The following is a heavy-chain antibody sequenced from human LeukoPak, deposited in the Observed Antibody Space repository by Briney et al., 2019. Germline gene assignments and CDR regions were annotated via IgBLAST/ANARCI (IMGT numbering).Heavy chain of an antibody. V-gene: IGHV3-23*01. CDR2: ISDSGGNP. J-gene: IGHJ5*02. CDR1: GFTVSSNY. CDR3: AKIDYTINA. D-gene: IGHD3-3*01. Sequence: GGSLRLSCAASGFTVSSNYMSWVRQAPGKGLKWVSSISDSGGNPYYADSVKGRFAISRDNSKNTLYLHMDSLRAEDTALYYCAKIDYTINAWGQGTLVTVSS.